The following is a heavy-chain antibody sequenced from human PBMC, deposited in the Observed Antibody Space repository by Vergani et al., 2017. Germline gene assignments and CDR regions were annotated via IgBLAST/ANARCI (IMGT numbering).Heavy chain of an antibody. CDR3: AKDPIYYGSSYFYYMDV. CDR1: GSTFSSFG. D-gene: IGHD3-10*01. CDR2: ISYDGSDK. Sequence: QVQLVESGGGVVQPGKSLRLSCAASGSTFSSFGMHWVRQAPGKGLEWVAVISYDGSDKYSADSVKGRFTLSRDNSKNTLYLQMNSLRAEDTAVYYCAKDPIYYGSSYFYYMDVWGKGTTVTVSS. V-gene: IGHV3-30*18. J-gene: IGHJ6*03.